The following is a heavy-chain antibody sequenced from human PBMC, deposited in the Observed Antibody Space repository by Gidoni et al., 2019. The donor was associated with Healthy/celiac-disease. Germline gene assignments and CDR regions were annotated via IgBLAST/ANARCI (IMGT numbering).Heavy chain of an antibody. Sequence: EVQLVESGGGLVQPGASRNLSCAASGFTFSGSVMHWGRQASGKGLEWVGRIRSKANIYATAYAASVKGRFTISRDDSKNTAYLQMNSLKTEDTAVYYCTRPHDTEGRDVWGQGTTVTVSS. CDR1: GFTFSGSV. CDR2: IRSKANIYAT. J-gene: IGHJ6*02. CDR3: TRPHDTEGRDV. V-gene: IGHV3-73*02. D-gene: IGHD5-18*01.